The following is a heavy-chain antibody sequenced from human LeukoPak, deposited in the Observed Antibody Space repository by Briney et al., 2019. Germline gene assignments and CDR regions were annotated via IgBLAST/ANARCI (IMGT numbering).Heavy chain of an antibody. CDR3: ARESIAAAGLDY. Sequence: PGGSLRLSCAASGFTFSSYSMNWVRHAPGKGLEWVSSISSSSSYIYYADSVKGRFTISRDNAKNSLYLQMNSLRAEDTAVYYCARESIAAAGLDYRGQGTLVTVSS. J-gene: IGHJ4*02. V-gene: IGHV3-21*01. CDR1: GFTFSSYS. CDR2: ISSSSSYI. D-gene: IGHD6-13*01.